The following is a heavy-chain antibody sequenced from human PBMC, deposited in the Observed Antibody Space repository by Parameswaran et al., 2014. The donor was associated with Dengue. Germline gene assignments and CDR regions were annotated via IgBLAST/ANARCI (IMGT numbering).Heavy chain of an antibody. CDR2: INHSGST. D-gene: IGHD3-10*01. Sequence: VRQAPGKGLEWIGEINHSGSTNYNPSLKSRVTISVDTSKNQFSLKLSSVTAADTAVYYCARGRLLWFGEPSYGVDVWGQGDHGSPSP. J-gene: IGHJ6*02. CDR3: ARGRLLWFGEPSYGVDV. V-gene: IGHV4-34*01.